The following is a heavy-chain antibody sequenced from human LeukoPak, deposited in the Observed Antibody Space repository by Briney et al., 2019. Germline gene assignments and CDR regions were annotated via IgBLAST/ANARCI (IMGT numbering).Heavy chain of an antibody. V-gene: IGHV4-39*01. Sequence: PSETLSLTCSVSGGSISSSGYYWNWIRQPPGKGLEWVGRIYYSGTTYYNSSLKSRVTISEDTSKNRFSLMLTSVTAADTAVYYCARQVSDYFYYYIDVWGEGTTVIVSS. J-gene: IGHJ6*03. CDR2: IYYSGTT. CDR3: ARQVSDYFYYYIDV. CDR1: GGSISSSGYY.